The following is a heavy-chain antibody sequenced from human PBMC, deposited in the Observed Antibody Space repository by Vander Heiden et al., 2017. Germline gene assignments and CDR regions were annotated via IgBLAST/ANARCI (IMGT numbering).Heavy chain of an antibody. CDR2: ISSSSSYI. CDR3: ATKNWNYVNWFDP. J-gene: IGHJ5*02. CDR1: GFTFSSYS. D-gene: IGHD1-7*01. Sequence: EVQLVESGGGLVKPGGSLRLSCAASGFTFSSYSMNWVRQATGKGLEWVSSISSSSSYIYYADSVKGRFTISRDNAKNSLYLQMNSLRAEDTAVYYCATKNWNYVNWFDPWGQGTLVTVSS. V-gene: IGHV3-21*01.